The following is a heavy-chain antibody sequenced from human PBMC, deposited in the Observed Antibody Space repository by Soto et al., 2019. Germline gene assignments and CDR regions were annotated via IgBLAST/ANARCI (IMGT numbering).Heavy chain of an antibody. J-gene: IGHJ4*02. Sequence: SDTLSLTCTISGASTGGYYWSWIRQSPGRGLEWIGYVFSSGSTNYGPSLQSRVAISIDTSKRQFFLKLTSVTAADTALYYCARHWWSSGSYLVFDSWGQGTQVTVSS. CDR2: VFSSGST. V-gene: IGHV4-59*08. CDR1: GASTGGYY. CDR3: ARHWWSSGSYLVFDS. D-gene: IGHD6-19*01.